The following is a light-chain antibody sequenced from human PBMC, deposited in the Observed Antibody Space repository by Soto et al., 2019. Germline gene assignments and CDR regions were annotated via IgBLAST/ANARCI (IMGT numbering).Light chain of an antibody. J-gene: IGLJ2*01. CDR2: DVI. V-gene: IGLV2-8*01. CDR3: SSYGGSNNFVV. CDR1: SCDIGGNNF. Sequence: QSALTQPPSASGSPGQSVTISCTGTSCDIGGNNFVSWYQHHPGKAPKLMLYDVIKRPSGVPARFSGSKSGNTASLTVSGLQAEDEADYYCSSYGGSNNFVVFGGGTKLTVL.